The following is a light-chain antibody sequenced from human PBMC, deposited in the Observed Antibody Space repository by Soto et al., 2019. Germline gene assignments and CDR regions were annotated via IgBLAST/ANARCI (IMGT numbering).Light chain of an antibody. V-gene: IGLV2-18*01. Sequence: QSVLTQPPSVSGSPGQSVTISCTGTSSDVGSYNRLSWYQQPPGTAPKLIMYEVNNRPSGAPDRFSGSTSGNTASLTISGLQAEDETDYFCSLYSSNGSLIFGPGTKVTVL. CDR3: SLYSSNGSLI. J-gene: IGLJ1*01. CDR1: SSDVGSYNR. CDR2: EVN.